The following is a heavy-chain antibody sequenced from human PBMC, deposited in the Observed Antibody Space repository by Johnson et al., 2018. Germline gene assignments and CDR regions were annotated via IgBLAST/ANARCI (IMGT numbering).Heavy chain of an antibody. Sequence: QVQLVESGPGLVNPSETLSLTCTVSGGSIRGHYWSWIRQPPGKGLEYIGYIYYSGSTNYNPSPKSRITISVDSSKNQFSLKLSSVTAADTAVYYCTRMSVLTDALDIWGQGTVVTVSS. CDR3: TRMSVLTDALDI. D-gene: IGHD3-10*01. V-gene: IGHV4-59*11. J-gene: IGHJ3*02. CDR1: GGSIRGHY. CDR2: IYYSGST.